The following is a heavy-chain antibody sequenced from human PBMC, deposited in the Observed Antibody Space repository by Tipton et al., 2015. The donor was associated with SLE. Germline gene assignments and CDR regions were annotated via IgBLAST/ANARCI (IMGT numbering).Heavy chain of an antibody. V-gene: IGHV1-8*01. Sequence: QLVQSGPEVKKPGASVKVSCKASGYTFTSYDINWVRQATGQGLEWMGWMNPNSGNTGYAQKFQGRVTMTRNTSISTAYMGLSSLRSEDTAVYYCARGRMTTVSRPRVFDYWGQGTLVTVSS. CDR1: GYTFTSYD. J-gene: IGHJ4*02. D-gene: IGHD4-17*01. CDR3: ARGRMTTVSRPRVFDY. CDR2: MNPNSGNT.